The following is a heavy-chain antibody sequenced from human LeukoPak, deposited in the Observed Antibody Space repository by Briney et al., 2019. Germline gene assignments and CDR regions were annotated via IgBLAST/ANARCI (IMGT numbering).Heavy chain of an antibody. Sequence: QPSETLSLTCAVYGGSFSGYYWSWIRQPPGKGLEWVSVIYSGGSTYYADSVKGRFTISRDNSKNTLYLQMNSLRAEDTAVYYCAMRYYYGSGSYLDYWGQGTLVTVSS. CDR2: IYSGGST. J-gene: IGHJ4*02. CDR1: GGSFSGYY. D-gene: IGHD3-10*01. CDR3: AMRYYYGSGSYLDY. V-gene: IGHV3-66*02.